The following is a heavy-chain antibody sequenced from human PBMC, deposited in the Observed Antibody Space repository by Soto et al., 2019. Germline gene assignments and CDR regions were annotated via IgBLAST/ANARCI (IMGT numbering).Heavy chain of an antibody. D-gene: IGHD3-22*01. CDR1: GFTFSNAW. Sequence: EVQMVESGGGLVKPGGSLRLSCAASGFTFSNAWMNWVRQAPGKGLEWVGRIKSKTDGGTTDYAAPVKGRFTISRDDSKSTLYRQMDSLKTEDTAVYDCTLQYSSASYYVYSYYGMDVWGQGTTVPVSS. CDR2: IKSKTDGGTT. CDR3: TLQYSSASYYVYSYYGMDV. J-gene: IGHJ6*02. V-gene: IGHV3-15*07.